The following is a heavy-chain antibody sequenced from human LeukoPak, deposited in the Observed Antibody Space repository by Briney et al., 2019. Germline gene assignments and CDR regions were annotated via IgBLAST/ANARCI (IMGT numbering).Heavy chain of an antibody. J-gene: IGHJ6*02. V-gene: IGHV3-48*03. Sequence: PGGSLRLSSAASGFTFSSYEMNWVRQAPGKGLEWVSYISSSGSTIYYADSVKGRFTISRDNAKNSLYLQMNSLRAEDTAVYYCAREEGYYGSGSYYYGMDVWGQGTTVTVSS. CDR3: AREEGYYGSGSYYYGMDV. CDR1: GFTFSSYE. CDR2: ISSSGSTI. D-gene: IGHD3-10*01.